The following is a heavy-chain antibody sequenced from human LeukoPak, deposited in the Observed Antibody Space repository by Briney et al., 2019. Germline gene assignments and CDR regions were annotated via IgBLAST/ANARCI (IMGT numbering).Heavy chain of an antibody. V-gene: IGHV3-30*04. D-gene: IGHD3-3*02. CDR2: ISYDGTNK. Sequence: GGSLRLSCAASGFTFSTYTMHWVRQAPGKGLEWVALISYDGTNKHYADSVKGRFILSRDSSKNTLYLQMNSLRSEDTALYYCTRPYLEWSLKFYMDVWGKGTTVTVSS. CDR1: GFTFSTYT. J-gene: IGHJ6*03. CDR3: TRPYLEWSLKFYMDV.